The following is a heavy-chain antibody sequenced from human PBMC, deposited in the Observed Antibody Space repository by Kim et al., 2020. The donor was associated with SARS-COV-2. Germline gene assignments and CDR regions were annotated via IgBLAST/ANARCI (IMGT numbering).Heavy chain of an antibody. V-gene: IGHV1-69*13. CDR3: ARDLDYGNAFDI. CDR2: IIPIFGTA. Sequence: SVKVSCKASGGTFSSYAISWVRQAPGQGLEWMGGIIPIFGTANYAQKFQGRVTITADESTSTAYMELSSLRSEDTAVYYCARDLDYGNAFDIWGQGTMVTVSS. CDR1: GGTFSSYA. J-gene: IGHJ3*02. D-gene: IGHD3-10*01.